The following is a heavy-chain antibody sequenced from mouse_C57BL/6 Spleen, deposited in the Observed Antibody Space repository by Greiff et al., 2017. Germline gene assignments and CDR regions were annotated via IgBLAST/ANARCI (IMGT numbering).Heavy chain of an antibody. CDR3: ARSDGYYYAMDY. CDR1: GYTFTSYW. D-gene: IGHD2-3*01. Sequence: QVQLQQPGAELVRPGTSVKLSCKASGYTFTSYWMHWVKQRPGQGLEWIGVIDPSDSYTNYNQKFKGKATFTVDTSSSTAYMQLSSLTSEDSAVYYCARSDGYYYAMDYWGQGTSVTVSS. CDR2: IDPSDSYT. J-gene: IGHJ4*01. V-gene: IGHV1-59*01.